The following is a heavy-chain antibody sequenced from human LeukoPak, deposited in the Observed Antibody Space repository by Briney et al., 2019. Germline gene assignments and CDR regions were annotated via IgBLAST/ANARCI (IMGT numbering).Heavy chain of an antibody. CDR2: IKQDGSEK. CDR3: ARRGTMIVVVGHYYFDY. J-gene: IGHJ4*02. Sequence: GGSLRLSCPASGFTFSSYWMSWVRQAPGKGLEWVANIKQDGSEKYYVDSVKGRFTISRDNAKNSLYLQMNSLRAEDTAVYYCARRGTMIVVVGHYYFDYWGQGTLVTVSS. V-gene: IGHV3-7*01. CDR1: GFTFSSYW. D-gene: IGHD3-22*01.